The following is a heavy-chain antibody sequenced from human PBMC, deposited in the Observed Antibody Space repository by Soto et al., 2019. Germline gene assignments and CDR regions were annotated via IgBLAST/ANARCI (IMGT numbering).Heavy chain of an antibody. Sequence: QVQLQQSGPGLVRPSETLSLSCSVSGASVSSYYWSWVRQPPGKGLEWIGYNYYIGAYNYNPSLTSRVTISVDTSKNQFSLKLTSVTAADTAVYYCARTPETRDWLDPWGQGTLVTVSS. D-gene: IGHD1-7*01. J-gene: IGHJ5*02. CDR2: NYYIGAY. V-gene: IGHV4-59*02. CDR3: ARTPETRDWLDP. CDR1: GASVSSYY.